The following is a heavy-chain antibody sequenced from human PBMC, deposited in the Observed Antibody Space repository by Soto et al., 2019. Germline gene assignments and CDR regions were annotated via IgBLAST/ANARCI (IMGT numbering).Heavy chain of an antibody. Sequence: SQTLSLTCAISGDSVSSNSAAWNWIMQSPSRGLEWLGRTYYRSKWYNDYAVSVKSRITINPDTSKNQFSLQLNSVTPEDTAVYCCARGRPRVATRDYYYYYGMDVWGEGSTVTFSS. D-gene: IGHD5-12*01. CDR1: GDSVSSNSAA. J-gene: IGHJ6*04. V-gene: IGHV6-1*01. CDR2: TYYRSKWYN. CDR3: ARGRPRVATRDYYYYYGMDV.